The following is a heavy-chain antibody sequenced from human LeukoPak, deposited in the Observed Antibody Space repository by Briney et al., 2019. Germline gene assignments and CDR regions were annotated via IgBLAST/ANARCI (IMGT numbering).Heavy chain of an antibody. Sequence: GGSLRLSCAASGVSVSINFMIWVRQAPGKGLEWVSLIYSGGEASYADSVKGRFSISRDNSKNTLYLQMNSLRVEDTAVYYCTRDPPAVAINTYAWGQGTLVTVSS. CDR1: GVSVSINF. J-gene: IGHJ5*02. CDR2: IYSGGEA. V-gene: IGHV3-66*01. CDR3: TRDPPAVAINTYA. D-gene: IGHD6-13*01.